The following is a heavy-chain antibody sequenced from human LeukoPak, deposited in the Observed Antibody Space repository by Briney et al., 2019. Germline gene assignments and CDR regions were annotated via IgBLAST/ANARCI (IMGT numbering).Heavy chain of an antibody. V-gene: IGHV1-69*13. J-gene: IGHJ4*02. CDR1: GGTFSSYA. CDR2: IIPIFGTA. Sequence: ASVKVSCKASGGTFSSYAISWVRQAPGQGLAWMGGIIPIFGTANYVQKFQGRATITADESTSTAYMELSSLRSEDTAVYYCATTLLGYCSSTSCWVSEWRFAYWGQGTLVTVSS. CDR3: ATTLLGYCSSTSCWVSEWRFAY. D-gene: IGHD2-2*01.